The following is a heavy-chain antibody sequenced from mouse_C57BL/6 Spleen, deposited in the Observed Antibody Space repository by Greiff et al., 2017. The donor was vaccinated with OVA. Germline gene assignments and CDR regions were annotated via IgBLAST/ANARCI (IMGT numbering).Heavy chain of an antibody. Sequence: EVQLVESEGGLVQPGSSMKLSCTASGFTFSDYYMAWVRQVPEKGLEWVANINYDGSSTYYLDSLKSRFIISRDNAKNILYLQMSSLKSEDTATYYCARDGTNGGFAYWGQGTLVTVSA. V-gene: IGHV5-16*01. D-gene: IGHD4-1*01. CDR3: ARDGTNGGFAY. CDR2: INYDGSST. CDR1: GFTFSDYY. J-gene: IGHJ3*01.